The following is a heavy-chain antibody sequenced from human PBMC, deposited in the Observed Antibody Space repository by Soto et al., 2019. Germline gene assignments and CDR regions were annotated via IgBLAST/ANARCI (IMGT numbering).Heavy chain of an antibody. CDR2: ISAYNGNT. J-gene: IGHJ3*02. CDR1: GYTFASYA. Sequence: ASVKVSFKASGYTFASYAISWMRQAPGQGLEWMGWISAYNGNTNYAQKLQGRVTMTRNISIGTVYMELSSLSSEDTAVYYCARTRLKSAFDIWGQGTMVTVSS. V-gene: IGHV1-18*01. CDR3: ARTRLKSAFDI. D-gene: IGHD2-8*01.